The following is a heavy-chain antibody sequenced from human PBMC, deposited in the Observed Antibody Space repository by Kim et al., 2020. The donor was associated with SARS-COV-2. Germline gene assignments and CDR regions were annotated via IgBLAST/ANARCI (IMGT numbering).Heavy chain of an antibody. CDR2: INAGNGNT. CDR3: AREPLRVIVVVPVPYGMDV. Sequence: ASVKVSCKASGYTFTSYAMHWVRQAPGQRLEWMGWINAGNGNTKYSQKFQGRVTITRDTSASTAYMELSSLRSEDTAVYYCAREPLRVIVVVPVPYGMDVWGQGTTVTVSS. J-gene: IGHJ6*02. V-gene: IGHV1-3*01. D-gene: IGHD2-2*01. CDR1: GYTFTSYA.